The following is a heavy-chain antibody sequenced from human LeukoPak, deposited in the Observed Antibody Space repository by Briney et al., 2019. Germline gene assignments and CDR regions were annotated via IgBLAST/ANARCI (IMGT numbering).Heavy chain of an antibody. J-gene: IGHJ6*03. CDR3: ARSSRYYYMDV. CDR2: ISSSNSYI. V-gene: IGHV3-21*01. CDR1: GFTFSSYS. Sequence: GGSLRLSCAASGFTFSSYSMNWVRQAPGKGLEWVSSISSSNSYIYYADSVKGRFTISRDNAKNSLYLQMNSLRAEDTAVYYCARSSRYYYMDVWGKGTTVTISS.